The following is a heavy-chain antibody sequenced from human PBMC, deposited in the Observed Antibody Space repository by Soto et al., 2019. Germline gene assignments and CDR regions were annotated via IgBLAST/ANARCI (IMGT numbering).Heavy chain of an antibody. J-gene: IGHJ4*02. V-gene: IGHV3-11*01. CDR1: GFTFSDYY. CDR2: ISSSGSTI. Sequence: GGSLRLSCAASGFTFSDYYMSWIRQAPGKGLEWVSYISSSGSTIYYADSVKGRFTISRDNAKNSLYLQMNSLRAEDTAVYYCARVESYCSSTSCYVRYWGQGTLVTVSS. D-gene: IGHD2-2*01. CDR3: ARVESYCSSTSCYVRY.